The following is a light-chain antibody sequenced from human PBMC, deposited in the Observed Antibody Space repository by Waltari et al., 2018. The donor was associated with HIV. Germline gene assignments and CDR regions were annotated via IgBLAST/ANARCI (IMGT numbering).Light chain of an antibody. Sequence: EIVLTQSPGTLSLSPGERATLSCRASQSFSASYLAWYQQKPGQAPRLLIYGASSRATGIPDRFSGSGSGTDFTLTISILEPEDFAVYYCQQYGTSSFTFGPGTKVHIK. CDR1: QSFSASY. CDR2: GAS. V-gene: IGKV3-20*01. CDR3: QQYGTSSFT. J-gene: IGKJ3*01.